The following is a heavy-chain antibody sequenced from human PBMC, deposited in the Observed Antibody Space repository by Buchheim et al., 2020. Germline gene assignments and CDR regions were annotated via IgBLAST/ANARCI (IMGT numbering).Heavy chain of an antibody. D-gene: IGHD3-3*01. V-gene: IGHV3-11*06. CDR3: ARDPDDSYDFWSGHYYHYGMDV. J-gene: IGHJ6*02. CDR1: GFTFSDYY. Sequence: QVQLVESGGGLVKPGGSLRLSCAASGFTFSDYYMSWIRQAPGKGLEWVSYISSSSSYTNYADSVKGRFTISRDNAKSSLYLQMNSLRAEDTAVYYCARDPDDSYDFWSGHYYHYGMDVWGQGTT. CDR2: ISSSSSYT.